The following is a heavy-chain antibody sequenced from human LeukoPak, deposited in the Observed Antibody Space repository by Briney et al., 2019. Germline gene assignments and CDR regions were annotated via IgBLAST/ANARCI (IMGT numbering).Heavy chain of an antibody. V-gene: IGHV4-34*01. CDR2: INHSGST. Sequence: SETLSLTCAVYGGSFSGFYWSWIRQPPGKGLEWIGEINHSGSTDYNPSLKSRVTFSVDTSKNQFSLKLSSVTAADTAVYYCAREGDYGDFDNWFDPWGQGTLVTVSS. CDR3: AREGDYGDFDNWFDP. J-gene: IGHJ5*02. D-gene: IGHD4-17*01. CDR1: GGSFSGFY.